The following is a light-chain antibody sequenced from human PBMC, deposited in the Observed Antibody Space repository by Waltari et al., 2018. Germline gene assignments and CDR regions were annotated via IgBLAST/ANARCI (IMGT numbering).Light chain of an antibody. V-gene: IGKV3-20*01. CDR2: GAS. J-gene: IGKJ1*01. CDR3: QHYLKLPVT. Sequence: EIVLTQSPGTLSLSLVERATVSGRASQSVSRALAWYQKKPGQAPRLLIYGASTRATGIPDRFSGSGSGTDFSLTISRLEPDDFAVYYCQHYLKLPVTFGQGTTVEI. CDR1: QSVSRA.